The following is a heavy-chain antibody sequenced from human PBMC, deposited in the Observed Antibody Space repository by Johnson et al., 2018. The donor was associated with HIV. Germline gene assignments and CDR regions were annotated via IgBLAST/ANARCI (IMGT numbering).Heavy chain of an antibody. Sequence: QVQLVESGGGLVKPGGSLRLSCSASGFTFSDYYMSWIRQTPGKGLEWVSYISSGGGSVHYAESVKGRFIISRDNAKNSLFVEMNSLRAEDTAVYYCAKDGQRGRAMIVARLGAFDIWGQGTMVTVSS. J-gene: IGHJ3*02. V-gene: IGHV3-11*04. CDR2: ISSGGGSV. CDR1: GFTFSDYY. D-gene: IGHD3-22*01. CDR3: AKDGQRGRAMIVARLGAFDI.